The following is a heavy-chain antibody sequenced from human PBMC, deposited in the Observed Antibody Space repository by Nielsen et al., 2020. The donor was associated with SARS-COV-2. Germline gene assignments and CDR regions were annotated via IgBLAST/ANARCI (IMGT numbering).Heavy chain of an antibody. Sequence: GGSLRLSCAASGFTFDDYAMHWVRQAPGKGLEWVSGISWNSGSIGYADSVKGRFTISRDNAQRSLFLQMNSLRVEDTAVYYCARGPLVIATGTYWGRGTLVTVSS. CDR2: ISWNSGSI. D-gene: IGHD6-13*01. CDR1: GFTFDDYA. CDR3: ARGPLVIATGTY. J-gene: IGHJ4*02. V-gene: IGHV3-9*01.